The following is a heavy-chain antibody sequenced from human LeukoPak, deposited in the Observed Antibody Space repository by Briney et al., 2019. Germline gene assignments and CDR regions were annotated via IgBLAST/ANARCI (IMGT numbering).Heavy chain of an antibody. D-gene: IGHD6-13*01. CDR1: GFTFSSYA. J-gene: IGHJ4*02. CDR3: ANSGCSSSWTFYFYYFDF. V-gene: IGHV3-23*01. Sequence: PGWSLRLSCAASGFTFSSYAMNWVRQAPGKGLEWVAVICGSGGKKYYADSVKGRFTISRDNSKSPLYLQMNSLRAEDTAVYYCANSGCSSSWTFYFYYFDFWGQGTLVTISS. CDR2: ICGSGGKK.